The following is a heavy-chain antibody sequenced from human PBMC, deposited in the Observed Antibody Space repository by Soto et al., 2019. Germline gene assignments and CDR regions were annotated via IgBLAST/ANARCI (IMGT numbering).Heavy chain of an antibody. CDR1: GFTVSSNY. Sequence: EVQLVESGGGLIQPGGSLRLSCAAYGFTVSSNYMSWVRQAPGKGLEWVSVIYSGGSTYYADSVKGRFTISRDNSKNTLYLQMNSLRAEDTAVYYCARGQDYGDYSYAFDIWGQGTMVTVSS. V-gene: IGHV3-53*01. CDR3: ARGQDYGDYSYAFDI. D-gene: IGHD4-17*01. J-gene: IGHJ3*02. CDR2: IYSGGST.